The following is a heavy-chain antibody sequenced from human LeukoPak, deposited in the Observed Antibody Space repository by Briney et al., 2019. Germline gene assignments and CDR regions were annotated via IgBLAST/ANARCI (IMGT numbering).Heavy chain of an antibody. D-gene: IGHD3-16*01. CDR1: GFTFSSYW. CDR2: INSDGSST. J-gene: IGHJ3*02. CDR3: AREPVYDLGAFDI. V-gene: IGHV3-74*01. Sequence: PGGSLRLSCAASGFTFSSYWMHWVRQAPGKGLVWVSRINSDGSSTSYADSVKGRFTISRDNAKNTLYLQMNSLRAEDTAVYYCAREPVYDLGAFDIWGQGTMVTVSS.